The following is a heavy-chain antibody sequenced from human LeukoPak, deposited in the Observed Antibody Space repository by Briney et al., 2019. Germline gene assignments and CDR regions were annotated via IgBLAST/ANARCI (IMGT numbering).Heavy chain of an antibody. CDR1: GGSISSGGYY. V-gene: IGHV4-31*03. CDR3: AREVSAAGTVKWFDY. D-gene: IGHD6-13*01. CDR2: IYYSGST. J-gene: IGHJ4*02. Sequence: SQTLSLTCTVSGGSISSGGYYWSWIRQHPGKDLEWIGYIYYSGSTYYNPSLKSRVTISVDTSKNQFSLKLSSVTAADTAVYYCAREVSAAGTVKWFDYWGQGTLVTVSS.